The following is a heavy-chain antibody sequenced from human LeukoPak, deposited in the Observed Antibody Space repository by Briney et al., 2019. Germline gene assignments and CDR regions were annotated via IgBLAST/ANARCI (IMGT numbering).Heavy chain of an antibody. V-gene: IGHV3-20*01. CDR1: GFTFDDYG. Sequence: SGGSLRLSCAASGFTFDDYGMSWVRQAPGKGLEWVSGINWNGGGTGYADSVKGRFTISRDNAKNSLYLQMNSLRAEDTALYHCARAGTMVRGVTNPPWFDPWGQGTLVTVSS. CDR2: INWNGGGT. J-gene: IGHJ5*02. CDR3: ARAGTMVRGVTNPPWFDP. D-gene: IGHD3-10*01.